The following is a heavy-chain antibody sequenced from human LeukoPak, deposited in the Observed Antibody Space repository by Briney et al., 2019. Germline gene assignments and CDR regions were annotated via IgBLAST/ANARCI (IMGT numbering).Heavy chain of an antibody. V-gene: IGHV3-43*01. J-gene: IGHJ4*02. CDR1: GFTFDDYT. CDR3: ANLGYDWFDY. CDR2: ISWDGGST. Sequence: GGSLRLSCAASGFTFDDYTMHWVRPAPGKGLWWVSHISWDGGSTYYADSVKGRFTISRDNSKNSLYLQIYSLRTEDTALYYCANLGYDWFDYWGQGTLVTVRS. D-gene: IGHD5-12*01.